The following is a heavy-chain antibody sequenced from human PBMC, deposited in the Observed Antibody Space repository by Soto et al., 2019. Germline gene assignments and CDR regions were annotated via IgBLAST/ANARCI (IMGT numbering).Heavy chain of an antibody. V-gene: IGHV3-48*02. J-gene: IGHJ6*02. CDR2: ISSSSSTI. Sequence: EVPLVESGGGLVQPGGSLRLSCAASGFTFSSYSMNWVRQAPGKGLEWVSYISSSSSTIYYADSVKGRFTISRDNAKNSLYLQMNSLRDEDTAVYYCARDPPYSSGDTLEYYYYYYGMDVWGQGTTVTVSS. D-gene: IGHD6-19*01. CDR1: GFTFSSYS. CDR3: ARDPPYSSGDTLEYYYYYYGMDV.